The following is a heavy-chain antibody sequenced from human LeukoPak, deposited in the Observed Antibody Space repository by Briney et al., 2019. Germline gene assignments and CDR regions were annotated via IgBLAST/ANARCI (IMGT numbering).Heavy chain of an antibody. CDR2: ISGSGGSA. CDR1: GFTFSSYA. J-gene: IGHJ6*02. V-gene: IGHV3-23*01. CDR3: AKASGVISYYYGMDV. Sequence: GSLRLSCAASGFTFSSYAMSWVRQAPGKGLEWVSAISGSGGSAYYADSVKGRFTIPRDNSKNTLYLQMNSLRAEDTAVYYCAKASGVISYYYGMDVWGQGTTVTVSS.